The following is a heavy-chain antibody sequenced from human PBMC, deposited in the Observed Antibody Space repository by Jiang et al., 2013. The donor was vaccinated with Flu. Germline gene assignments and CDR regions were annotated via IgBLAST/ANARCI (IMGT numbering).Heavy chain of an antibody. D-gene: IGHD3-3*01. Sequence: VQLVESGAEVKKPGASVKVSCKASGYTFDNYYMYWVRQAPGQGLEWMGWINPDSGGTKYAQKFQGRVTMTRDTSMTTAYMELSGLKSDDTAVYYCTRGVLRYLEWSSGVSFDNSGPGNPGHRLL. CDR2: INPDSGGT. CDR3: TRGVLRYLEWSSGVSFDN. J-gene: IGHJ4*02. CDR1: GYTFDNYY. V-gene: IGHV1-2*02.